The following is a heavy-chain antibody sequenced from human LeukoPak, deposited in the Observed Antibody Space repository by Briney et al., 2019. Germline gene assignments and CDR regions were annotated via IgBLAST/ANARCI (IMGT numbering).Heavy chain of an antibody. J-gene: IGHJ6*02. Sequence: QSGGSLRLSCAASGFTFSSYAMSWVRQAPGKGLEWVSAISGSGGSTYYADSVKGRFTISRDNSKNTLYLQMNSLRAEDTAVYYCASSETDDLWSGYRMNYHYGMDVWGQGTTVTVSS. V-gene: IGHV3-23*01. D-gene: IGHD3-3*01. CDR1: GFTFSSYA. CDR3: ASSETDDLWSGYRMNYHYGMDV. CDR2: ISGSGGST.